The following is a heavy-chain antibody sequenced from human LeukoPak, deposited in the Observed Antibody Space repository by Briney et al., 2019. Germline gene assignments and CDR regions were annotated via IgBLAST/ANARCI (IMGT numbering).Heavy chain of an antibody. Sequence: PSETLSLTCTVSGGSISSYYWSWIRQPPGKGLEWIGYIYYSGSTNYNPSLKSRVTISVDTSKNQLSLKLSSVTAADTAVYYCARDGATVNTFNYDAFYIWGQGTMVTVSS. CDR2: IYYSGST. CDR1: GGSISSYY. CDR3: ARDGATVNTFNYDAFYI. J-gene: IGHJ3*02. D-gene: IGHD4-17*01. V-gene: IGHV4-59*01.